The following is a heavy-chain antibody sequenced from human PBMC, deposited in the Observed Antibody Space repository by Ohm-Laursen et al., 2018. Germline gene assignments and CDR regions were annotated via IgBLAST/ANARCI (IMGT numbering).Heavy chain of an antibody. CDR1: GFTFDDYA. Sequence: SLRLSCAASGFTFDDYAMHWVRQAPGKGLEWVSGISWNSGSIGYADSVKGRFTISRDNAKNSLYLQMNSLRTEDTAFYYCAKGYYYPDWGQGTLVTVSS. J-gene: IGHJ4*02. D-gene: IGHD3-22*01. CDR3: AKGYYYPD. V-gene: IGHV3-9*01. CDR2: ISWNSGSI.